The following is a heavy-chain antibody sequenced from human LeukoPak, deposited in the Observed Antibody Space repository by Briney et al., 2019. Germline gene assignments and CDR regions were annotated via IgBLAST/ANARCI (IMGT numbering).Heavy chain of an antibody. Sequence: ASVKVSCKAFGYTFTGYYVYWVRQAPGQGLEWMGWINPNSGGTNYAQKFQGRVTMTRDTSISTAYMELSRLRSDDTAVYYCAREASGSYSRKYYFDYWGQGTLVTVSS. V-gene: IGHV1-2*02. D-gene: IGHD1-26*01. CDR3: AREASGSYSRKYYFDY. CDR1: GYTFTGYY. J-gene: IGHJ4*02. CDR2: INPNSGGT.